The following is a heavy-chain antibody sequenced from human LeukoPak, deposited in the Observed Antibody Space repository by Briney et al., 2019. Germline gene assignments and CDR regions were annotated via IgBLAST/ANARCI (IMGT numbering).Heavy chain of an antibody. Sequence: PGGSLRLSCAASGFTFSSYAMHWVRQAPGKGLEWVAIISSDGSQKFYADSVKGRFTISRDNSKNTLYLQMDSLRAEDTAVYYCARDFAVAGTGYPWGQGTLVTVSS. CDR3: ARDFAVAGTGYP. CDR1: GFTFSSYA. CDR2: ISSDGSQK. J-gene: IGHJ5*02. V-gene: IGHV3-30*03. D-gene: IGHD6-19*01.